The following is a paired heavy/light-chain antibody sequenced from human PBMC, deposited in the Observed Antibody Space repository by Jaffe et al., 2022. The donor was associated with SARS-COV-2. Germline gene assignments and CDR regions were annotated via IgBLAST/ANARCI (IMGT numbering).Light chain of an antibody. CDR2: EDT. CDR3: QTYDVTSVI. V-gene: IGLV6-57*02. Sequence: NFMLTQPHSVSESPGKTVTISCTGSGGSIANYYVQWYQQRPGSAPTVIIYEDTERPSGVPDRFSGSIDSSANSASLTISGLKTEDEADYYCQTYDVTSVIFGGGTKLTVL. J-gene: IGLJ2*01. CDR1: GGSIANYY.
Heavy chain of an antibody. CDR3: ARDMGVDSTTYFDL. V-gene: IGHV4-31*03. Sequence: QVLLQESGPGLVKPSQTLSLVCTVSGGSINSGDYFWSWIRQKPEKGLEWVGFIHFNGSTHYNPSLKSRVIMSVDTSKNHFSLNLRSVTAADTAVYYCARDMGVDSTTYFDLWGQGTLVTVSS. D-gene: IGHD3-22*01. CDR2: IHFNGST. J-gene: IGHJ4*01. CDR1: GGSINSGDYF.